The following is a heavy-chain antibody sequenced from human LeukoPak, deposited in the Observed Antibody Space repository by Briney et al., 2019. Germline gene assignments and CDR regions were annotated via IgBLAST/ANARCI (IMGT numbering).Heavy chain of an antibody. CDR1: GGSFSGYY. V-gene: IGHV4-34*01. CDR3: ARVPAARRRVDYGMDV. Sequence: SETLSLTCAVYGGSFSGYYWSWIRQPPGKGLEWIGEINHSGSTNYNPSLKSRVTISVDTSKNQFSLKLSSVTAADTAVYHCARVPAARRRVDYGMDVWGQGTTVTVSS. CDR2: INHSGST. D-gene: IGHD6-6*01. J-gene: IGHJ6*02.